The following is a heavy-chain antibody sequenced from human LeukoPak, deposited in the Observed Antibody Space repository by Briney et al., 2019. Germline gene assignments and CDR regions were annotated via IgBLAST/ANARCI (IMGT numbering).Heavy chain of an antibody. CDR3: ARGLSAAAFPQDNY. CDR1: GCTFTSYG. V-gene: IGHV1-18*01. CDR2: IGAYNGNT. Sequence: ASVKVSCKASGCTFTSYGISWVRQAPGQGLEWMGWIGAYNGNTNYAQKLQGRVTMTTDTSTSTAYMELRSLRSDDTAVYYCARGLSAAAFPQDNYWGQGTLVTVSS. D-gene: IGHD6-25*01. J-gene: IGHJ4*02.